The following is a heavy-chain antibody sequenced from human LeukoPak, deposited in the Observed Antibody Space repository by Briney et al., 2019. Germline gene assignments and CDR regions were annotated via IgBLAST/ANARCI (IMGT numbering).Heavy chain of an antibody. V-gene: IGHV4-61*01. Sequence: SETLSLTCTVSGGSVSSGSYYWSWIRQPPGKGLEWIGYIYYNGNTNYNSSLKSRVTISVDTSKNQFSLKLSSVTAADTAVYYCARYYYGSESYPQFDYWGQGTLATVSS. CDR1: GGSVSSGSYY. CDR3: ARYYYGSESYPQFDY. D-gene: IGHD3-10*01. J-gene: IGHJ4*02. CDR2: IYYNGNT.